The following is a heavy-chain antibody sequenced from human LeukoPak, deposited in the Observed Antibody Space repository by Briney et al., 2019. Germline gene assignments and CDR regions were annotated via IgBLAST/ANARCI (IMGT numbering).Heavy chain of an antibody. J-gene: IGHJ5*02. Sequence: GASVKVSCKASGYTFTGYYMHWVRQAPGQGLEWMGWINPNNGGTKYAQKFQGRVTMTRDTSISTAYMELTRLRSDDMAVYYCARDGLGYCSSASCLTANWFDPWGQGTLVTVFS. CDR3: ARDGLGYCSSASCLTANWFDP. CDR1: GYTFTGYY. D-gene: IGHD2-2*01. V-gene: IGHV1-2*02. CDR2: INPNNGGT.